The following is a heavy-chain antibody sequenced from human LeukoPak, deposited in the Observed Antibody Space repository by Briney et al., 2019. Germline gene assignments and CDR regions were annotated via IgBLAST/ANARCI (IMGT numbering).Heavy chain of an antibody. CDR1: GYTFTSYY. CDR3: ASAYYYDSSGYHPFDY. J-gene: IGHJ4*02. V-gene: IGHV1-46*01. CDR2: INPSGGST. D-gene: IGHD3-22*01. Sequence: ASVKVSCKASGYTFTSYYMHWVRQAPGQGLEWMGIINPSGGSTSYAQKFPGKVTMTRDTSTSTVYMELSSLRSEDTAVYYCASAYYYDSSGYHPFDYWGQGTLVTVSS.